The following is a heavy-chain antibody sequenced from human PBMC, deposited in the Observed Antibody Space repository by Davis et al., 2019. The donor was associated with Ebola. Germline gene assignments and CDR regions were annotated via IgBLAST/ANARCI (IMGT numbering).Heavy chain of an antibody. CDR1: GFPFSNYA. D-gene: IGHD2-8*01. CDR3: AEGGTNNFLGAN. J-gene: IGHJ4*02. V-gene: IGHV3-23*01. Sequence: PGGSLRLSCAASGFPFSNYAMSWVRQAPGGGLEWVAGISVTGADIKYADSVRGRFSISRDDSKNTLYLQMDSLRAEDTAVFYCAEGGTNNFLGANWGQGTLVTVSS. CDR2: ISVTGADI.